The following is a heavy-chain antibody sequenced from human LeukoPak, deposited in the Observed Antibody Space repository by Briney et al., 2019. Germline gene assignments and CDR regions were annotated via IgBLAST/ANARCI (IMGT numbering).Heavy chain of an antibody. V-gene: IGHV3-48*04. CDR2: ISSSGSTI. CDR1: GFTFSSYS. Sequence: GGSLRLSCAASGFTFSSYSMNWVRQAPGKGLEWVSYISSSGSTIYYADSVKGRFTISRDNAKNSLYLQMNSLRAEDTAVYYCARDEKSSSSWYGFDYWGQGTLVTVSS. J-gene: IGHJ4*02. CDR3: ARDEKSSSSWYGFDY. D-gene: IGHD6-13*01.